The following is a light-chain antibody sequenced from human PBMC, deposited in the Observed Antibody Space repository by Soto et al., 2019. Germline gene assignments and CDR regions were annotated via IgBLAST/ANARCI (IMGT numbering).Light chain of an antibody. CDR3: SSYTSSSTVV. CDR1: SSDVGAYNY. CDR2: DVS. Sequence: QSALTQPASVSGSPGQSITISCTGTSSDVGAYNYVSWYQQHPGKVPKLMISDVSNRPSGVSNRFSGSKSDNTASLTISGLQAEDEADYYCSSYTSSSTVVFGGGTQLTVL. V-gene: IGLV2-14*03. J-gene: IGLJ2*01.